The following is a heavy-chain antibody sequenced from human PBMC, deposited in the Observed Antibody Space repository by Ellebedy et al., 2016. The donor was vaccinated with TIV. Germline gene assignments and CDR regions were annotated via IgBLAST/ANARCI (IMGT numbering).Heavy chain of an antibody. D-gene: IGHD2-2*01. CDR1: GYSFTTYW. Sequence: GESLKISCKGSGYSFTTYWIGWVRQMPGKGLEWMGVIYPGDPDTRYSPSFQGQVTVSVDTSINSAYLQWNSLKASDSAMYYCARLARGGRTTSAAYFDFWGQGTLVTVSS. V-gene: IGHV5-51*01. J-gene: IGHJ4*02. CDR2: IYPGDPDT. CDR3: ARLARGGRTTSAAYFDF.